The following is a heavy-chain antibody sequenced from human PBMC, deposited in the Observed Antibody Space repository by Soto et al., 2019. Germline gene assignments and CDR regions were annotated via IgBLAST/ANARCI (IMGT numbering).Heavy chain of an antibody. CDR2: IYYSGST. Sequence: SETLSLTCTVSGGSISSYYWSWIRQPPGKGLEWIGYIYYSGSTNYNPSLKSRVTISVDTSEKQSSLKLTSVTAADTAVYWCARDPVYGYAFFDNWGQGALVTVSS. CDR3: ARDPVYGYAFFDN. D-gene: IGHD5-12*01. J-gene: IGHJ5*02. CDR1: GGSISSYY. V-gene: IGHV4-59*01.